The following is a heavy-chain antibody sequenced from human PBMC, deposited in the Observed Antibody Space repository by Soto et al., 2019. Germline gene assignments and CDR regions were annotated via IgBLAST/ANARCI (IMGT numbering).Heavy chain of an antibody. CDR1: GGSISSGGYY. CDR3: ARGGRYCSSTSCYDYYYYMDV. J-gene: IGHJ6*03. V-gene: IGHV4-61*08. D-gene: IGHD2-2*01. Sequence: SDTLSLTCTVSGGSISSGGYYWSWIRQPPGKGLEWIGYIYYSGSTNYNPSLKSRVTISVDTSKNQFSLKLSSVTAADTAVHYCARGGRYCSSTSCYDYYYYMDVWGKGTTVTVSS. CDR2: IYYSGST.